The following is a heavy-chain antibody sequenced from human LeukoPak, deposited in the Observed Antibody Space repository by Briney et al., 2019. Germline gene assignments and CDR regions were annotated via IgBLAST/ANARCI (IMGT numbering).Heavy chain of an antibody. V-gene: IGHV3-20*04. CDR3: ARDLSPPHYSDY. CDR2: INWNGGST. D-gene: IGHD2-21*01. CDR1: GFTFDDYG. Sequence: TGGSLRLSCAAPGFTFDDYGMSWVRQALGKGLEWVSGINWNGGSTGYADSVKGRFTISRDNAKNSLYLQMNSLRAEDTALYYCARDLSPPHYSDYWGQGTLVTVSS. J-gene: IGHJ4*02.